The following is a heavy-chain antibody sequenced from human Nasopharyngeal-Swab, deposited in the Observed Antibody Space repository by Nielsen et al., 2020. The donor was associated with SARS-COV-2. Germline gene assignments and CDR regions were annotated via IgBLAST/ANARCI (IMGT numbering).Heavy chain of an antibody. V-gene: IGHV3-73*01. CDR3: ARAKDDSSVSLFDY. Sequence: GESLKISCAASGFIFSGSSLHWVRQASGKGLEWIGRIRSRANSYATVYAASVKGRFTISRDDSKNTAYLQINSLKTEDTAVYYCARAKDDSSVSLFDYWRQGNLVTVSS. CDR2: IRSRANSYAT. CDR1: GFIFSGSS. D-gene: IGHD3-22*01. J-gene: IGHJ4*02.